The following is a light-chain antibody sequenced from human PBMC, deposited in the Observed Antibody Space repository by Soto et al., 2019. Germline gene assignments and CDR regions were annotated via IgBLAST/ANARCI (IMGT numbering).Light chain of an antibody. CDR1: QSISNW. J-gene: IGKJ2*01. Sequence: DIQMTQSPSTLSASVGDTVTITCRASQSISNWLAWYQQKPGKAPKVLIYKASNLESGVPSRFSGSGPGTDFTLTISSLQPDDFATYHCQQYNSLSHTLGQGTKLELK. CDR3: QQYNSLSHT. V-gene: IGKV1-5*03. CDR2: KAS.